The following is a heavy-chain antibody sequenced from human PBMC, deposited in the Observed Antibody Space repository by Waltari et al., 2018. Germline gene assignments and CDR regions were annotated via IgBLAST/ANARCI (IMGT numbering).Heavy chain of an antibody. J-gene: IGHJ3*02. D-gene: IGHD3-9*01. Sequence: EVQLVESGGGLVQPGGSLRLSCAASGFAFSTYSMNWVRQAPGKGLEWVSYVGSSGTTIYYADSVKGRFTISRDNAQNSLYLQMNSLRAEDTAVYYCAREIRGTGYFPDAFDIWGQGTMVTVSS. CDR2: VGSSGTTI. CDR1: GFAFSTYS. V-gene: IGHV3-48*01. CDR3: AREIRGTGYFPDAFDI.